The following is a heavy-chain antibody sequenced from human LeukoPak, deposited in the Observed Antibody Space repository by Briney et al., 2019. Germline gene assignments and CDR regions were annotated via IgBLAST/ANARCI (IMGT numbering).Heavy chain of an antibody. CDR1: GGSFSGYY. Sequence: SSETLSLTCAVYGGSFSGYYWSWIRQPPGKGLEWIGEINHSGSTNYNPSLKSRVTISVDTSKNQFSLKLSSVTAADTAVYYCARWRRPRDFDIWGQGTMVTVSS. V-gene: IGHV4-34*01. CDR3: ARWRRPRDFDI. J-gene: IGHJ3*02. CDR2: INHSGST. D-gene: IGHD3-10*01.